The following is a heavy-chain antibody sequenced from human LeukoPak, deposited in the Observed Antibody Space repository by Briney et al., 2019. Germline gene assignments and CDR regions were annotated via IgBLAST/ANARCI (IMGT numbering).Heavy chain of an antibody. V-gene: IGHV3-11*01. D-gene: IGHD3-9*01. CDR2: ISPSGTTI. J-gene: IGHJ4*02. Sequence: GGSLRLSCAAARFIFSDYYISWLRQAPGPGLEWVSYISPSGTTIYYTDSVKGRFTISRDNAKNSVYLQIHSLRAEDTAVYYCARVMYDLLTFDFWGQGTLVTVSS. CDR3: ARVMYDLLTFDF. CDR1: RFIFSDYY.